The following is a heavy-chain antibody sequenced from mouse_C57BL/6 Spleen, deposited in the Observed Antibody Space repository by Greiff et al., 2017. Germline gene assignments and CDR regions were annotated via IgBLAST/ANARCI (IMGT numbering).Heavy chain of an antibody. V-gene: IGHV3-6*01. Sequence: EVKLQESGPGLVKPSQSLSLTCSVTGYSITSGYYWNWIRQFPGNKLEWMGYISYDGSNNYNPTLKNRSSITPDTSTNQFFLKLNSVTTEDTATYYCARGGLQPYFDYWGQGTTLTVSS. J-gene: IGHJ2*01. D-gene: IGHD6-1*01. CDR3: ARGGLQPYFDY. CDR2: ISYDGSN. CDR1: GYSITSGYY.